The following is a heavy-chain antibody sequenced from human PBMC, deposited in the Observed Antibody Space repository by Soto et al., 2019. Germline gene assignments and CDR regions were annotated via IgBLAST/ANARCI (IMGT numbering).Heavy chain of an antibody. CDR1: GYTFTSYY. J-gene: IGHJ4*02. CDR2: INPSGGST. D-gene: IGHD3-10*01. Sequence: ASVKVSCRASGYTFTSYYMRWVRQAPGQGLEWMGIINPSGGSTSYAQKFQGRVTMTRDTSTSTVYMELSSLRSEDTAVYYCALARELYFDYWGQGTLVTSPQ. CDR3: ALARELYFDY. V-gene: IGHV1-46*01.